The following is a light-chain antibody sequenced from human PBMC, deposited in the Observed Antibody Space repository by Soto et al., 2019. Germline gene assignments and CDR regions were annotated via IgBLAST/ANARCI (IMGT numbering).Light chain of an antibody. J-gene: IGKJ3*01. CDR3: QQYNNWPPG. V-gene: IGKV3-15*01. Sequence: EIVMTQSPATLSVSPGERDTLSCRASQSVSSNLAWYQQKPGQAPRLLIYGASTRATGIPARFSGSGSGTEFTLTISSLQSEDFAVYYCQQYNNWPPGFGPGTKVDIK. CDR2: GAS. CDR1: QSVSSN.